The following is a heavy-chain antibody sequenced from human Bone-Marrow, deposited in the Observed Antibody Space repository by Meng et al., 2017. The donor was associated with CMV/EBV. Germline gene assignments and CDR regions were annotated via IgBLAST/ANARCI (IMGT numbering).Heavy chain of an antibody. J-gene: IGHJ6*02. CDR3: ARGGEGQYYYGMDV. CDR1: GGSISSYY. D-gene: IGHD3-16*01. CDR2: IYYSGST. Sequence: SETLSLTCTVSGGSISSYYWSWIRQPPGKGLEWIGYIYYSGSTNYNPSLKSRVTISVDTSKNQFSLKLGSVTAADTAVYYCARGGEGQYYYGMDVWGQGNTVTVSS. V-gene: IGHV4-59*01.